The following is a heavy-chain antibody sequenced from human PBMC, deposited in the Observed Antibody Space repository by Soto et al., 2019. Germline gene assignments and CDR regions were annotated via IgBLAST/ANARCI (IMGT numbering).Heavy chain of an antibody. D-gene: IGHD6-13*01. CDR2: ISSNGGST. Sequence: EVQLVESGGGLVQPGGSLRLSCAASGFTFSSYAMHWVRQAPGKGLEYVSAISSNGGSTHYANSVKGRLTISRDNSTNTLYLQMGSLRAEDMAVYYCARLTPIAAAFDYWGQGTLVTVSS. CDR1: GFTFSSYA. CDR3: ARLTPIAAAFDY. V-gene: IGHV3-64*01. J-gene: IGHJ4*02.